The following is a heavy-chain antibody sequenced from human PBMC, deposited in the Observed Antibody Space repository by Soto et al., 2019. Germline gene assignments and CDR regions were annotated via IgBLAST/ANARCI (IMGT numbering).Heavy chain of an antibody. D-gene: IGHD3-22*01. CDR2: INAGNGNT. V-gene: IGHV1-3*01. J-gene: IGHJ3*02. CDR1: GYTFTSYA. Sequence: ASVKVSCKASGYTFTSYAMHWVRQAPGQRLEWMGWINAGNGNTKYSQKFQGRVTITRDTSASTAYMELSSLRSEDTAVYYCARFGVFFYDSSGSEVGDAFDIWGQGTMVTVSS. CDR3: ARFGVFFYDSSGSEVGDAFDI.